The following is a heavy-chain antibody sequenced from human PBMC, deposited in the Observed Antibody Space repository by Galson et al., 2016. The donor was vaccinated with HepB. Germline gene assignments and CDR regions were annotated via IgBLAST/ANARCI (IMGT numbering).Heavy chain of an antibody. D-gene: IGHD4-17*01. V-gene: IGHV4-39*01. J-gene: IGHJ6*02. CDR1: GGSITGSSYY. Sequence: ETLSLTCTVSGGSITGSSYYWGWIRQPPGKGLELIGSIYYSGSTYYNPSLKSRVTISVDTSKNQFSLKLSSVTAADTAVYYCARIGYGDYWAGIMDVWGQGTTVTV. CDR3: ARIGYGDYWAGIMDV. CDR2: IYYSGST.